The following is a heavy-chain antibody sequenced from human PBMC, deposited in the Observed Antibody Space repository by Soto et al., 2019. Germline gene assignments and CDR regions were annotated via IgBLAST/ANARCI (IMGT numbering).Heavy chain of an antibody. CDR3: ARGISYYDSSGYQAPSHYYSGANWFDP. D-gene: IGHD3-22*01. CDR2: IYYSGST. V-gene: IGHV4-61*01. Sequence: KTSETLSLTCTVSGGSVSSGSYYWSWIRQPPGKGLGWIGYIYYSGSTNYNPSPKSRVTISVDTSKNQFSLKLSSVTAADTAVYYCARGISYYDSSGYQAPSHYYSGANWFDPWGQGTLVTVSS. J-gene: IGHJ5*02. CDR1: GGSVSSGSYY.